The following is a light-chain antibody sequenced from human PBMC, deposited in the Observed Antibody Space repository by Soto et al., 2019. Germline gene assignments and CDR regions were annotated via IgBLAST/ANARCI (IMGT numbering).Light chain of an antibody. CDR3: MQGLQAPYT. Sequence: EIVMTQSPLSLPVTPGEPASISCRSSQSLLHSNAYNYLDWYLQKPGQSPQLLIYLGSNRASGVPDRFSGSGSGTDFTLKISRVEAEDVGLYYCMQGLQAPYTFGQGTYLEIK. CDR2: LGS. CDR1: QSLLHSNAYNY. V-gene: IGKV2-28*01. J-gene: IGKJ2*01.